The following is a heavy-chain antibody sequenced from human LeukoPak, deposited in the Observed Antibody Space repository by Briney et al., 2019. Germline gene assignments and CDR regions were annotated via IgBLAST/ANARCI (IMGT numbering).Heavy chain of an antibody. J-gene: IGHJ5*02. D-gene: IGHD1-26*01. V-gene: IGHV4-38-2*02. CDR2: IYHSGST. CDR1: GYSISSGYY. CDR3: ASGSGSYSDWFDP. Sequence: SETLSLTCTVSGYSISSGYYWGWIRQPPGKGLEWIGSIYHSGSTYYNPSLKSRVTISVDTSKNQFSLKLSSVTAADTAVYYCASGSGSYSDWFDPWGQGTLVTVSS.